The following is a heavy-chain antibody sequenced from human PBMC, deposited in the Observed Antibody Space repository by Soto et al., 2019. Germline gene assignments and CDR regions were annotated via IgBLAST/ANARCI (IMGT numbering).Heavy chain of an antibody. Sequence: ASETLSLTCAVYGGSFSGYYWSWIRQPPGKGLEWIGEINHSGSTYYNPSLKSRVTISVDTSKNQFSLKLSSVTAADTAVYYCARHGMDYYDSSGYYYSPYYFDYWGQGTLVTVSS. J-gene: IGHJ4*02. CDR3: ARHGMDYYDSSGYYYSPYYFDY. CDR2: INHSGST. D-gene: IGHD3-22*01. CDR1: GGSFSGYY. V-gene: IGHV4-34*01.